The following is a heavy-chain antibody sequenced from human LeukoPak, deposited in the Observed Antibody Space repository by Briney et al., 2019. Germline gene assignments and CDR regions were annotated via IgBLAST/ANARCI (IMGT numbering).Heavy chain of an antibody. J-gene: IGHJ4*02. CDR3: ARCHSPRATVTDY. CDR2: LNQDGNEK. Sequence: PGGSLRLSCAASGFAFSSYGMHWVRQAPGKGLEWVANLNQDGNEKYYVDSVKGRFTISRDNARKSLYLQMNSLRDEDTAVYYCARCHSPRATVTDYWGQGTLVTVSS. CDR1: GFAFSSYG. D-gene: IGHD4-17*01. V-gene: IGHV3-7*01.